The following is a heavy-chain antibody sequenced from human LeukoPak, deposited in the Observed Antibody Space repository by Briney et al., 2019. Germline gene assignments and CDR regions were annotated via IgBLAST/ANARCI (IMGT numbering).Heavy chain of an antibody. D-gene: IGHD2-15*01. V-gene: IGHV1-8*01. CDR2: MNPNSGNT. Sequence: ASVEVSCKASGYTFTSYDINWVRQATGQGLEWMGWMNPNSGNTGYAQKFQGRVTMTRNTSISTAYMELSSLRSEDTAVYYCARAYCSGGSCYDFLDYWGQGTLVTVSS. J-gene: IGHJ4*02. CDR1: GYTFTSYD. CDR3: ARAYCSGGSCYDFLDY.